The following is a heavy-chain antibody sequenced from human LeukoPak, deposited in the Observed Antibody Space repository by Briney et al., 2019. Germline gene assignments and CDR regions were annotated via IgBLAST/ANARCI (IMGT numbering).Heavy chain of an antibody. J-gene: IGHJ4*02. CDR2: ISYDGSNK. Sequence: PGGSLRLSCAASGFTFSSYGMHWVRQAPGKGLEWVAVISYDGSNKYYADSVKGRFTISRDNSKNTLYLQMNSLRAEDTAVYYCAKECDVPEWIQLWLGAGGSAPLDYWGQGTLVTVPS. V-gene: IGHV3-30*18. CDR3: AKECDVPEWIQLWLGAGGSAPLDY. D-gene: IGHD5-18*01. CDR1: GFTFSSYG.